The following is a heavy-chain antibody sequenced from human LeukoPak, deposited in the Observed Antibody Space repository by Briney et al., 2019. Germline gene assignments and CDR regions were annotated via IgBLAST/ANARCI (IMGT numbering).Heavy chain of an antibody. CDR1: GFTFGGFA. Sequence: GFLGLPCPAFGFTFGGFALSGVGRAPGKGLRWVSAFSGSGGSTYYADSVKGRFTISRDNSKNTLYLQMNSLRAEDTAVYYCAKEESYYYDSSGYWDAFDIWGQGTMVTVSS. V-gene: IGHV3-23*01. D-gene: IGHD3-22*01. J-gene: IGHJ3*02. CDR2: FSGSGGST. CDR3: AKEESYYYDSSGYWDAFDI.